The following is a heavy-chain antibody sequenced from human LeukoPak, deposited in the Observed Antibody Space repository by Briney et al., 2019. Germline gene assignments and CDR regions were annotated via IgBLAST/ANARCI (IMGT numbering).Heavy chain of an antibody. J-gene: IGHJ4*02. V-gene: IGHV4-59*08. CDR2: IYYSGST. CDR3: AGLVDTAMVTDY. Sequence: PSETLSLTCTVSGGSISSYYWSWIRQPPGKGLEWIGYIYYSGSTNYNPSLKSRVTISVDTSKNQFSLKLSSVTAADTALYYCAGLVDTAMVTDYWGQGTLVTVSS. CDR1: GGSISSYY. D-gene: IGHD5-18*01.